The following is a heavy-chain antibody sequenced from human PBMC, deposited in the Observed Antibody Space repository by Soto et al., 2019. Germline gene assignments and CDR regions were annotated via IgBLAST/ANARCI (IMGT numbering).Heavy chain of an antibody. J-gene: IGHJ6*02. Sequence: PGESLKISCEGFGFSLNTYWISWVRQMPGKGLEWMGRIDPSDSYTNYSPSFQGHVTISADKSISTAYLQWSSLKASDPAMYYCATVLLWFGESDYYGMDVWGQGTTVTVSS. CDR3: ATVLLWFGESDYYGMDV. CDR2: IDPSDSYT. CDR1: GFSLNTYW. V-gene: IGHV5-10-1*01. D-gene: IGHD3-10*01.